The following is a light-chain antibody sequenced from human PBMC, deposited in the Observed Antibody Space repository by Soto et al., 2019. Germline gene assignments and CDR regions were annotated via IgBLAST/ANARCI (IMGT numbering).Light chain of an antibody. CDR2: GAS. CDR3: QHYSSWPSVYT. CDR1: QSIRSN. Sequence: EILMTQSPVTLSVSPGEGATPSARAIQSIRSNLAWYQQRPGQAPRLLIYGASVRATGVPARFSGSGSGTDCTLTITSLQTEDFAIYYCQHYSSWPSVYTFGQGTRLEIK. V-gene: IGKV3-15*01. J-gene: IGKJ2*01.